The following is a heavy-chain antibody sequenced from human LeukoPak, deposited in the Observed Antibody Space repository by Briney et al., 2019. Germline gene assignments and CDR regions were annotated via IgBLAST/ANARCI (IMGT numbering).Heavy chain of an antibody. V-gene: IGHV5-51*01. D-gene: IGHD6-13*01. J-gene: IGHJ4*02. CDR3: ARLAISSIWSVYFDH. CDR1: GYSFTIYW. CDR2: IYPGDSNI. Sequence: GESLKISCKGSGYSFTIYWIGWVRQMPGKGLEWMGIIYPGDSNIRYSPSFQGQVTISADKSISTAYLQWSSLKASDAAMYYCARLAISSIWSVYFDHWGQGTLVTVSS.